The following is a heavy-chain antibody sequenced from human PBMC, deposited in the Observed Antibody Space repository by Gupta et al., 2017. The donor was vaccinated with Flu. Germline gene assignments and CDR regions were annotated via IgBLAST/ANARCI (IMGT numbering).Heavy chain of an antibody. D-gene: IGHD6-19*01. J-gene: IGHJ5*02. Sequence: EVQLVESGGGLVQPGGSLRLSCAASGFTFSSYEMNWVRQAPGKGLEWVSYISSSGSTIYYADSVKGRFTISRDNAKNSLYLQMNSLRAEDTAVYYCARDRGYSSGWWVNWFDPWGQGTLVTVSS. V-gene: IGHV3-48*03. CDR1: GFTFSSYE. CDR2: ISSSGSTI. CDR3: ARDRGYSSGWWVNWFDP.